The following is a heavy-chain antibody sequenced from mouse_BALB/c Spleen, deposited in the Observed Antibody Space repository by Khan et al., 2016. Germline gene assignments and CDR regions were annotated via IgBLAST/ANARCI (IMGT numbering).Heavy chain of an antibody. D-gene: IGHD1-2*01. Sequence: EVKLLESGGGLVQPGGSLKLSCAASGFDFSRYWMSWVRQAPGKGLEWIGEINPDSSTINYTPSLKDKFIISRDNAKNTLYLQMSKVSSDDTALYYVASIHYDGWFAYWGQGTLVTVSA. CDR2: INPDSSTI. J-gene: IGHJ3*01. V-gene: IGHV4-1*02. CDR3: ASIHYDGWFAY. CDR1: GFDFSRYW.